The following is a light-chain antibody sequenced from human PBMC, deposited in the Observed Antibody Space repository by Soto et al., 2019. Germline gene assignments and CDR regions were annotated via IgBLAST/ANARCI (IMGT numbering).Light chain of an antibody. CDR3: QQYGSSPRT. CDR1: QSVSSSY. J-gene: IGKJ1*01. V-gene: IGKV3-20*01. CDR2: GAS. Sequence: EIVLTQSPGTLSLSPGERATLSCRASQSVSSSYLGWYQQKPGQAPRLLMYGASSRATGIPERFSGSGSGTDFTLTISRLEPEDFAVYYCQQYGSSPRTFGQGTKVGIK.